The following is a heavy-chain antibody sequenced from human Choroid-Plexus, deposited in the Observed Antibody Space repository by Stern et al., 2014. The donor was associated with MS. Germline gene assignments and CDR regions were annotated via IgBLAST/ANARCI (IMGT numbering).Heavy chain of an antibody. CDR3: AKDRQWSTYFFDY. V-gene: IGHV3-30*18. Sequence: VQLVESGGGVAQPGRPLILSCAASGFTFSNFGMHWVRQAPGKGLEWVALIWYDGSDKYYADSVKGRFTILRDNSKNTLYMHMNSLRAEDTAVYYCAKDRQWSTYFFDYWGQGSLVTVSS. CDR2: IWYDGSDK. J-gene: IGHJ4*02. CDR1: GFTFSNFG. D-gene: IGHD2-15*01.